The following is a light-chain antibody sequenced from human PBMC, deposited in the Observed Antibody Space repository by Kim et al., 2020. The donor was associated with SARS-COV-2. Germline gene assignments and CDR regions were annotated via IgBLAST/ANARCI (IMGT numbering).Light chain of an antibody. CDR1: QSVSSN. CDR3: QQYSNWPPMYT. CDR2: GAS. V-gene: IGKV3-15*01. Sequence: EIVMTQSPATLSVSQGERATLSCKPSQSVSSNLAWYQQKPVQAPRLLIYGASTRATGIPARFSGSGSGTEFTLTISSLQSEDFAVYYCQQYSNWPPMYTFGEGTRLEI. J-gene: IGKJ2*01.